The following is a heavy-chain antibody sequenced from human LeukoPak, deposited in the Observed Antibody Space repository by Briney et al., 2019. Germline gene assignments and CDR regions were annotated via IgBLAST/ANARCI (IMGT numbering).Heavy chain of an antibody. Sequence: GGSLRLSCAASGFTFSSHAMSWVRQGPGKGLEWVSAISGSGGRTYYADSMKGRFTISRDNSKNTVYLQMNSLRVEDTAVYYCAKNRNGDCAQYFEYWGQGTLVTVSS. J-gene: IGHJ4*02. CDR1: GFTFSSHA. V-gene: IGHV3-23*01. CDR2: ISGSGGRT. CDR3: AKNRNGDCAQYFEY. D-gene: IGHD1-14*01.